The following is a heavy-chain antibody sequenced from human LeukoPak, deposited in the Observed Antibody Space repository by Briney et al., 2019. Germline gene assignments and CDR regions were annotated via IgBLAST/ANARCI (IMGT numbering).Heavy chain of an antibody. D-gene: IGHD3-10*01. Sequence: SETLSLTCTVSGGSISSYYWSWIRQPAGKGLEWIGRIYNSGSTNYNPSLKSRVTMSVDTSKNQFSLKLSSVTAADTAVYYCARISMVRGATLSWFDPWGQGTLVTVSS. J-gene: IGHJ5*02. CDR1: GGSISSYY. V-gene: IGHV4-4*07. CDR3: ARISMVRGATLSWFDP. CDR2: IYNSGST.